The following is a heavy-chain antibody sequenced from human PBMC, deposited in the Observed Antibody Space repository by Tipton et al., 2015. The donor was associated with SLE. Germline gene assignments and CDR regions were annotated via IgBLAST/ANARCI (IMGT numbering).Heavy chain of an antibody. V-gene: IGHV4-61*02. CDR2: IFSRGST. Sequence: TLSLTCTVSGGSISSGNYYWTWIRQPAGEGLEWIGRIFSRGSTNNNPSPKSRVTMSLDTSKNQFSLKLNSGTAADTAVYYCAREVVTATRLNYYYYMDVWGKGTTVTISS. D-gene: IGHD6-6*01. J-gene: IGHJ6*03. CDR1: GGSISSGNYY. CDR3: AREVVTATRLNYYYYMDV.